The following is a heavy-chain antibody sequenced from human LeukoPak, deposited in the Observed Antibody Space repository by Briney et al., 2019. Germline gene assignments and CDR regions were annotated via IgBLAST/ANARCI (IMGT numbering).Heavy chain of an antibody. J-gene: IGHJ4*02. CDR2: ISSSGNII. CDR3: ARDWYFDY. CDR1: GFTFTTYA. Sequence: GGSLRLSCAASGFTFTTYAMNWVRQAPGKGLEWVSYISSSGNIIYYADSLKGRFTISRDNAKNSLYLQMNSLRAEDTAVYYCARDWYFDYWGQGTLATVSS. V-gene: IGHV3-48*03.